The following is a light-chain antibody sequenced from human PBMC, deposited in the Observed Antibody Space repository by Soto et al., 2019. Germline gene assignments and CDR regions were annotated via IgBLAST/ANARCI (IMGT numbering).Light chain of an antibody. CDR1: QSISSSF. V-gene: IGKV3-20*01. CDR2: GAS. J-gene: IGKJ3*01. Sequence: TQSPSTLSASVGDRVTITCRASQSISSSFLAWYQQKPGQAPRLLIYGASIRATGIPDRFSGSGSGTDFTLTISRLEPEDFAVYYCQQYGTSPQTFGPGTKVDVK. CDR3: QQYGTSPQT.